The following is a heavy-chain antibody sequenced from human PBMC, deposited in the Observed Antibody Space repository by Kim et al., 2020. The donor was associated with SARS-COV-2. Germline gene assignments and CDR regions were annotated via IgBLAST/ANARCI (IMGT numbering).Heavy chain of an antibody. D-gene: IGHD2-2*02. CDR3: ARGGYCSSTSCYMPSS. V-gene: IGHV3-7*01. CDR2: LKQDGSEK. J-gene: IGHJ4*02. CDR1: GFTFSSYW. Sequence: GGSLRLSCAASGFTFSSYWMSWVRQAPGKGLEWVANLKQDGSEKYYVDSVKGRFTISRDNAKNSLYLQMNSLRAEDTAVYYCARGGYCSSTSCYMPSSWGQGTLVTVSS.